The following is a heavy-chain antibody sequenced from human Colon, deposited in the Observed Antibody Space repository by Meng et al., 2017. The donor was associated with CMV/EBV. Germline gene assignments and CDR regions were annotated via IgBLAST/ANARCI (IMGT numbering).Heavy chain of an antibody. CDR3: ARDPEDGWAYFDY. V-gene: IGHV4-4*07. D-gene: IGHD5-24*01. CDR2: MHTSGTT. CDR1: GGSISGYY. J-gene: IGHJ4*02. Sequence: QVQSKQWGQGLVKPLEPLYFPCSVSGGSISGYYWNWIRQPAGKGLEWIGRMHTSGTTNYNPSLKSRVTVSLEPSKNQVSLKLTSVTAADTAVYYCARDPEDGWAYFDYWGQGALVTVSS.